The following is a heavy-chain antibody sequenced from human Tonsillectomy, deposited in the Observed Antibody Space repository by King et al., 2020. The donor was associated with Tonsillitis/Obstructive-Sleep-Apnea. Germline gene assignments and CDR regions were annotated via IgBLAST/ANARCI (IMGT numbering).Heavy chain of an antibody. J-gene: IGHJ3*02. Sequence: EQLVQSGAEVKKPGASVKVSCKASGYTFTSYAINWVRQAPGQGLEWMCWISAYNGYTNYVQNLQGRVTMTTDTSTSTAYMELRSLRSDATAVFYCARDYGIAAADSGAFDIWGQGTVVTVSS. V-gene: IGHV1-18*01. D-gene: IGHD6-13*01. CDR1: GYTFTSYA. CDR2: ISAYNGYT. CDR3: ARDYGIAAADSGAFDI.